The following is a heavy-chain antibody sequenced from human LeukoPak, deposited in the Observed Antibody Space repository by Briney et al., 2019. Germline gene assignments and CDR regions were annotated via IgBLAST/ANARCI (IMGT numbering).Heavy chain of an antibody. J-gene: IGHJ3*02. V-gene: IGHV4-59*01. CDR3: ASGTGYYDSSGYPPDAFDI. Sequence: KPSETLSLTCTVSGGSISSYYWSWIRQPPGKGLEWIGYTHYSGSTNYNPSLKSRVTISVDTSKNQFSLKLSSVTAADTAVYYCASGTGYYDSSGYPPDAFDIWGQGTMVTVSS. CDR1: GGSISSYY. D-gene: IGHD3-22*01. CDR2: THYSGST.